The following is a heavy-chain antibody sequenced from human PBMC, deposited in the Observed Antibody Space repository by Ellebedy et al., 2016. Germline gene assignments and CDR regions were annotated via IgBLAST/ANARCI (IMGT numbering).Heavy chain of an antibody. CDR1: GYTFTSYH. CDR2: ISAYNGET. J-gene: IGHJ4*02. D-gene: IGHD6-19*01. V-gene: IGHV1-18*04. Sequence: ASVKVSXXASGYTFTSYHLHWVRQAPGQGLEWVGRISAYNGETKSAQKLQGRLTMTTDTSTSTAYMELRSLRSDDTAVYYCAREREGSSGGDFDYWGQGTLVTVSS. CDR3: AREREGSSGGDFDY.